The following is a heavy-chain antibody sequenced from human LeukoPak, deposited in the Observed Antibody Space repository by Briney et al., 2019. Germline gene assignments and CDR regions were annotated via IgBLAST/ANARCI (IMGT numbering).Heavy chain of an antibody. CDR3: ARANPTTMAGFDY. CDR2: INPNSGGT. J-gene: IGHJ4*02. D-gene: IGHD4/OR15-4a*01. V-gene: IGHV1-2*02. Sequence: ASVKVSCKDSGYTFTGYYMHWVRQAPGQGLEWMGWINPNSGGTNYAQKFQGRVTMTRDTSISTAYMELSRLRSDDTAVYYCARANPTTMAGFDYWGQGTLVTVSS. CDR1: GYTFTGYY.